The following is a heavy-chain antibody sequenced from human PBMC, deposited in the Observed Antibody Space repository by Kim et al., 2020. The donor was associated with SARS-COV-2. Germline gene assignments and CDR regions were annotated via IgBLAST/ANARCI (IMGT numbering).Heavy chain of an antibody. J-gene: IGHJ2*01. CDR2: INHSGST. Sequence: SETLSLTCAVYGGSFSGYYWSWIRQPPGKGLEWIGEINHSGSTNYNPSLKSRVTISVDTSKNQFSLKLSSVTAADTAVYYCARGSKRGIVVVPAAIRNWYFDLWGRGTLVTVSS. CDR1: GGSFSGYY. V-gene: IGHV4-34*01. D-gene: IGHD2-2*01. CDR3: ARGSKRGIVVVPAAIRNWYFDL.